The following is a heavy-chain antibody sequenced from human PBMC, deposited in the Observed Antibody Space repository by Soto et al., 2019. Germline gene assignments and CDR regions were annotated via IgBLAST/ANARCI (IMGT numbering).Heavy chain of an antibody. V-gene: IGHV1-69*13. Sequence: VASVKVSCKASGGTFSSYAISWVRQAPGQGLEWMGGIIPIFGTANYAQKFQGRVTITADESTSTAYMELSSLRSEDTAVYYCARVRYSYGPNDAFDIWGQGTMVTVSS. J-gene: IGHJ3*02. D-gene: IGHD5-18*01. CDR1: GGTFSSYA. CDR3: ARVRYSYGPNDAFDI. CDR2: IIPIFGTA.